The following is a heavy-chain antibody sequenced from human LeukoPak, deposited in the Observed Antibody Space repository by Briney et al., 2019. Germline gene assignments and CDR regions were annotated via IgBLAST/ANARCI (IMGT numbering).Heavy chain of an antibody. V-gene: IGHV4-34*01. J-gene: IGHJ4*02. Sequence: PSETLSLTCAVYGGSFSGYYWSWIRQPPGKGLEWIGEINHSGSTNYNPSLKSRVTISVDTSKNQFSLKLSSVTAADTAVYYCARGGGDSSGYYYGWYFDYWGQGTLVTVSS. CDR3: ARGGGDSSGYYYGWYFDY. CDR1: GGSFSGYY. CDR2: INHSGST. D-gene: IGHD3-22*01.